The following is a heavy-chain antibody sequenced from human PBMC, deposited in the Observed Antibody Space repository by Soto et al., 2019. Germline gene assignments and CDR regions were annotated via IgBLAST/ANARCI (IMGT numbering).Heavy chain of an antibody. CDR3: ARQARDGYNPGHFQH. V-gene: IGHV1-69*13. J-gene: IGHJ1*01. Sequence: ASVKVYCKAAGGTFSSYAISWGRQAPGQGLEWMGGIIPIFGTANYAQKFQGRVTITADESTSTAYMELSSLRSEDTAVYYCARQARDGYNPGHFQHWGQGTLVTVSS. CDR2: IIPIFGTA. D-gene: IGHD5-12*01. CDR1: GGTFSSYA.